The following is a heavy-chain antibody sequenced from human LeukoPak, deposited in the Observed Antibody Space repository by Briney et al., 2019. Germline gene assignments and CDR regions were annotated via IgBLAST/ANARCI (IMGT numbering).Heavy chain of an antibody. D-gene: IGHD3-10*01. J-gene: IGHJ5*02. V-gene: IGHV3-7*04. Sequence: PGGSLRLSCAASGFTYSSYWMSWVRQAPGKGLGWVANIKQDGSEKYYVDSVKGRFTISRDNAKNSLYLQMNSLRAEDTAVYYCARILLWFGELSRFDPWGQGTLVTVSS. CDR2: IKQDGSEK. CDR1: GFTYSSYW. CDR3: ARILLWFGELSRFDP.